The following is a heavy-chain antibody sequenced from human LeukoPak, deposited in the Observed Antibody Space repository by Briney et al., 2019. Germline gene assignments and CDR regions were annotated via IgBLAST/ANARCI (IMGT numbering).Heavy chain of an antibody. D-gene: IGHD1-26*01. J-gene: IGHJ4*02. CDR1: GFTFTGNS. V-gene: IGHV3-74*01. CDR3: ATSGSYSDGEY. CDR2: IHRDGGMT. Sequence: PGGSLRLSCAASGFTFTGNSMHWVRQGPGKGLVWVARIHRDGGMTRYADSVKGRFTISRDNAKNSLYLQMNSLRAEDTAVYYCATSGSYSDGEYWGQGTLVTVSS.